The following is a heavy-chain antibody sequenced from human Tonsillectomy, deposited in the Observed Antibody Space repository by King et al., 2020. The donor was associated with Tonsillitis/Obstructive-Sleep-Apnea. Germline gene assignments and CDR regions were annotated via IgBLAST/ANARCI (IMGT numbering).Heavy chain of an antibody. Sequence: VQLQQWGAGLLKPSETLSLTCAVYGGSFSGYYWSWIRQPPGKGLEWIGEINHSGSTNYNPSLKSRVTISVDTSKNQFSLKPSSVTAADTAVYYCARGGSGGYCSSTSCYRRSYYYGMDVWGQGTTVTVSS. CDR3: ARGGSGGYCSSTSCYRRSYYYGMDV. V-gene: IGHV4-34*01. CDR2: INHSGST. J-gene: IGHJ6*02. D-gene: IGHD2-2*03. CDR1: GGSFSGYY.